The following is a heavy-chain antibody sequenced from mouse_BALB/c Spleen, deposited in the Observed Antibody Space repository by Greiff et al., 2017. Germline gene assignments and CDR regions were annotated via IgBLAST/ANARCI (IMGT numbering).Heavy chain of an antibody. CDR1: GYSFTGYF. D-gene: IGHD1-1*01. CDR2: INPYNGDT. J-gene: IGHJ4*01. Sequence: EVKLMESGPELVKPGASVKISCKASGYSFTGYFMNWVMQSHGKSLEWIGRINPYNGDTFYNQKFKGKATLTVDKSSSTAHMELRSLASEDSAVYYCARRTTVVDYAMDYWGQGTSVTVSS. V-gene: IGHV1-20*02. CDR3: ARRTTVVDYAMDY.